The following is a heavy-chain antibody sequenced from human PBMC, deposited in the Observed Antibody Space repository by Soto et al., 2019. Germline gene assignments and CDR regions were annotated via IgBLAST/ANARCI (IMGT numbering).Heavy chain of an antibody. CDR1: GFTFSSYG. V-gene: IGHV3-30*18. D-gene: IGHD3-10*01. Sequence: QVQLVESGGGVVQPGRSLRLSCAASGFTFSSYGMHWVRQAPGKGLEWVAVISYDGSNKYYADSVKGRFTISRDNSKNTLYLQMNSLRAEDTAVYYCAKGSTLRGVHVAEYFQHWGQGTLVTVSS. CDR2: ISYDGSNK. CDR3: AKGSTLRGVHVAEYFQH. J-gene: IGHJ1*01.